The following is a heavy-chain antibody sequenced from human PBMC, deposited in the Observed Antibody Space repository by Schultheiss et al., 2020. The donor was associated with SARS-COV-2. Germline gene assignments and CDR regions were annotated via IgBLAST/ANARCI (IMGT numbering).Heavy chain of an antibody. Sequence: GESLKISCKGSGYSFTSYWISWVRQMPGKGLEWMGRIDPSDSYTNYSPSFQGHVTISADKSISTAYLQWSSLKASDTAMYYCARLDVDIVATTPPDYWGQGTLVTVSS. J-gene: IGHJ4*02. V-gene: IGHV5-10-1*01. D-gene: IGHD5-12*01. CDR1: GYSFTSYW. CDR3: ARLDVDIVATTPPDY. CDR2: IDPSDSYT.